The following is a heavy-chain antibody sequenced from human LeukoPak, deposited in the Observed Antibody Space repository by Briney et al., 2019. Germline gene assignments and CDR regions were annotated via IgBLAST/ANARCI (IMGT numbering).Heavy chain of an antibody. Sequence: ASVKVSCKASGYTFTSYDINWVRQATGQGLEWMGWMNPNSGNTGYAQKFQGRVTITRNTSISTAYMELSSLRSEDTAVYYCARGITMVRGVKSMSHNWFDPWGQGTLVTVSS. CDR2: MNPNSGNT. D-gene: IGHD3-10*01. CDR1: GYTFTSYD. CDR3: ARGITMVRGVKSMSHNWFDP. V-gene: IGHV1-8*02. J-gene: IGHJ5*02.